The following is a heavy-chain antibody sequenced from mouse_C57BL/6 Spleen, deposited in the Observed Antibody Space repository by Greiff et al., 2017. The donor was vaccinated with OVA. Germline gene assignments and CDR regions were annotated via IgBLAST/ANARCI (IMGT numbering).Heavy chain of an antibody. CDR1: GYTFTDYY. V-gene: IGHV1-26*01. CDR3: ARGGYYSNYVAFDY. D-gene: IGHD2-5*01. CDR2: INPNNGGT. J-gene: IGHJ2*01. Sequence: EVLLQQSGPELVKPGASVKISCKASGYTFTDYYMNWVKQSHGKSIEWIGDINPNNGGTSYNQKFKGKATLTVDKSSSTAYMELRSLTSEDSAVYYCARGGYYSNYVAFDYWGQGTTLTVSS.